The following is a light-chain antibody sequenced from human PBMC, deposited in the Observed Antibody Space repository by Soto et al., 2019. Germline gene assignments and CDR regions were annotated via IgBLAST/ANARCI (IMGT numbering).Light chain of an antibody. V-gene: IGKV3-20*01. Sequence: EIVLTQSPGTLSLSPGERATLSCRASQSVSSSYLAWYQQKAGQAPRLLIYGASRRATGIPDRFSGSGSGTDFTLTISRLEPEDSAVYYCQQYDNSPGTFGQGTKVEIK. J-gene: IGKJ1*01. CDR1: QSVSSSY. CDR3: QQYDNSPGT. CDR2: GAS.